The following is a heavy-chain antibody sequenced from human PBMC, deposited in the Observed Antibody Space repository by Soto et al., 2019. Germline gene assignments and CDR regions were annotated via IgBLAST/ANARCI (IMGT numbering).Heavy chain of an antibody. D-gene: IGHD5-12*01. CDR1: GFTVTSYW. CDR3: ARWNTGYGNFDY. J-gene: IGHJ4*02. CDR2: TSPAGSST. Sequence: DVQLVESGGGIVQPGGSLRLSCAAYGFTVTSYWMHWVRQAPGKGLVWVSRTSPAGSSTYYADFVRGRFTISKDTAKNTLYLQINSLGAEDTAVYYCARWNTGYGNFDYWGQGTLVTVSS. V-gene: IGHV3-74*01.